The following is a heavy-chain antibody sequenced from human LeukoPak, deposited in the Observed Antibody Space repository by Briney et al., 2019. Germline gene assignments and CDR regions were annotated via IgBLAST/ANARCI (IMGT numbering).Heavy chain of an antibody. D-gene: IGHD7-27*01. CDR2: ISYSGST. J-gene: IGHJ4*02. CDR3: ARDKTGVRY. Sequence: SETLSLTCSVSGGSINSYYWSWIRQPPGKGLEWVGYISYSGSTNYNPSLKSRVTISVDTSKNQFSLKLSSVTAADTAVYYCARDKTGVRYWGQGTLVTVSS. V-gene: IGHV4-59*01. CDR1: GGSINSYY.